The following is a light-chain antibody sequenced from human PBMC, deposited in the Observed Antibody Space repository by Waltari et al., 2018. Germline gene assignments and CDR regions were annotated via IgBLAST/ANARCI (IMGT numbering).Light chain of an antibody. CDR3: QQYYSYPYT. J-gene: IGKJ2*01. V-gene: IGKV1-8*01. CDR2: AAS. CDR1: QGISSY. Sequence: AIRMTQSPSSLSASTGDRVTITCRASQGISSYLAWYQQKPGKAPKLLIYAASTLQSGVPSRFSGSGSGTDFTLIISCLQYEDFATYYCQQYYSYPYTFGQGTKLEIK.